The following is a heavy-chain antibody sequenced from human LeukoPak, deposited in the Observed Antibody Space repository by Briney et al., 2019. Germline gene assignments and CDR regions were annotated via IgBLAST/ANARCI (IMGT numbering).Heavy chain of an antibody. CDR2: ISSSSSTI. Sequence: GGSLRLSCAASGFAFSSYSMNWVRKAPGKGLEWVSYISSSSSTIYYADSVKGRFTISRDNAKNSLYLQMNSLRAEDTAVYYCARDQPSFAYYYDSSGYYHFDYWGQGTLVTVSS. V-gene: IGHV3-48*04. J-gene: IGHJ4*02. CDR1: GFAFSSYS. D-gene: IGHD3-22*01. CDR3: ARDQPSFAYYYDSSGYYHFDY.